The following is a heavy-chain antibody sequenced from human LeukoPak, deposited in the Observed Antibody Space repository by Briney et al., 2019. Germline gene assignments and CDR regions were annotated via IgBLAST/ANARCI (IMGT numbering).Heavy chain of an antibody. V-gene: IGHV1-2*02. D-gene: IGHD2-2*01. Sequence: ASVKVSCKASGYTFTGYYMHWVRQAPGQGLEWMGWINPNSGGTNYAQKFQGRVTMTRDTSISTAYMELSRLRSDDTAVYYCARDQHTIVVVPAAIGYWGQGTLVAVTS. J-gene: IGHJ1*01. CDR3: ARDQHTIVVVPAAIGY. CDR2: INPNSGGT. CDR1: GYTFTGYY.